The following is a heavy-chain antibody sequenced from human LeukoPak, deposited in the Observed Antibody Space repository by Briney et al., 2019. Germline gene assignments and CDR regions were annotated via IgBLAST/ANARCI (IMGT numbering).Heavy chain of an antibody. D-gene: IGHD1-26*01. J-gene: IGHJ4*02. Sequence: KPSETLSLTCTVSGGSISSGSYYWSWIRQPPGKGLEWIGYIYYSGSTNYNPPLKSRVTISVDTSKNQFSLKLSSVTAADTAVYYCARDGLVGAHLSWGQGTLVTVSS. V-gene: IGHV4-61*01. CDR3: ARDGLVGAHLS. CDR1: GGSISSGSYY. CDR2: IYYSGST.